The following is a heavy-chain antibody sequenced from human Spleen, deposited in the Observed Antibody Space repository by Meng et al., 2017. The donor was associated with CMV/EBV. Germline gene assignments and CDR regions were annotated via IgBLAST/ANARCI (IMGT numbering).Heavy chain of an antibody. Sequence: ETLSLTCAASGFTFSSYWMSWVRQAPGKGLEWVANIKQDGSEKYYVDSVKGRFTISRDNAKNSLYLQMNSLRAEDTAVYYCARVGQPIVVVPAAILEYYFDYWGQGTLVTVSS. CDR1: GFTFSSYW. V-gene: IGHV3-7*01. CDR2: IKQDGSEK. CDR3: ARVGQPIVVVPAAILEYYFDY. D-gene: IGHD2-2*02. J-gene: IGHJ4*02.